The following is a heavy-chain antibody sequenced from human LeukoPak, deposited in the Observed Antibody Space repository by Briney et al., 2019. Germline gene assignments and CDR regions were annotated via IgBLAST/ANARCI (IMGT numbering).Heavy chain of an antibody. CDR3: AKATLWFGELLNFDY. CDR1: GFTFSSYA. V-gene: IGHV3-23*01. J-gene: IGHJ4*02. Sequence: GGSLRLSCAASGFTFSSYAMSWVRQAPGKGLEWVSAISGSGGSTYYADSVKGRFTISRDNSKNTLYLQMNSLRAEDTAVYYCAKATLWFGELLNFDYWGQGTLGTDSS. D-gene: IGHD3-10*01. CDR2: ISGSGGST.